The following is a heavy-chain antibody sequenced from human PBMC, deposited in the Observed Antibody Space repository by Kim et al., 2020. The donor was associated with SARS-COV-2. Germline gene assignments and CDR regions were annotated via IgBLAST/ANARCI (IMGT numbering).Heavy chain of an antibody. D-gene: IGHD1-26*01. CDR3: AKVEVVGDYNYG. CDR2: ISASGRRT. Sequence: GGSLRLSCSASGLTFSTYPMTWVRQAPGKGLEWVSGISASGRRTFYADSVKGRFTISRENSRNTLFLQLTSLSADDTAVYSCAKVEVVGDYNYG. J-gene: IGHJ6*01. V-gene: IGHV3-23*01. CDR1: GLTFSTYP.